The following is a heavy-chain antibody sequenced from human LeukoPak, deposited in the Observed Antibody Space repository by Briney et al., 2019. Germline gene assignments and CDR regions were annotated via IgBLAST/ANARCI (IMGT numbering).Heavy chain of an antibody. D-gene: IGHD2-2*01. CDR2: INPNSGGT. CDR3: ARGAPRYCSSTSCSGDNWFDP. J-gene: IGHJ5*02. CDR1: GYTFIDYY. V-gene: IGHV1-2*02. Sequence: ASVKVSCKASGYTFIDYYMHWVRQAPGQELEWMGWINPNSGGTNYAQKFQGRVTMTRDTSISTAYMELSRLRSDDTAVYYCARGAPRYCSSTSCSGDNWFDPWGQGTLVTVSS.